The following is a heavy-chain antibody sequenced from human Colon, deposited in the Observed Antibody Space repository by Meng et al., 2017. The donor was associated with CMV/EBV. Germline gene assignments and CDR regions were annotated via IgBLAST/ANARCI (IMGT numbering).Heavy chain of an antibody. CDR2: MNPSRGIT. CDR1: GYTCTSLD. CDR3: ARGIEAGLDY. J-gene: IGHJ4*02. Sequence: SCKASGYTCTSLDINWVRQATGQGPEWMGWMNPSRGITAYAQKFQGRVTMTRDTSIDTAYMELTSLKSEDTAIYYCARGIEAGLDYWGQGTLVTVSS. D-gene: IGHD5-12*01. V-gene: IGHV1-8*01.